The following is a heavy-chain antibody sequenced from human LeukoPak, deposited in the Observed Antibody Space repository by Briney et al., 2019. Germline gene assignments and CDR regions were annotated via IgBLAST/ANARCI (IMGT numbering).Heavy chain of an antibody. CDR3: AEAGPDAFDI. CDR2: IFPIFGTA. J-gene: IGHJ3*02. Sequence: RASVKVSCKASGGTFSSYAISWVRQAPGQGLEWMGGIFPIFGTANYAQKFQGRVTITADESTSTAYMELSSLRSEDTAAYYCAEAGPDAFDIWGQGTMVTVSS. V-gene: IGHV1-69*13. CDR1: GGTFSSYA. D-gene: IGHD6-13*01.